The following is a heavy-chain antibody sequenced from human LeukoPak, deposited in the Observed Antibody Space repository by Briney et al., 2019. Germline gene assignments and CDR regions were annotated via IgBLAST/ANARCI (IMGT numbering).Heavy chain of an antibody. Sequence: KTSETLSLTCSVSGYSISSGYYWGWIRQPPGNGLEWIGSMYHSGSTYYNSSLKSRVTISLDMSKNQFSLKVTSVPATDTAVYYCFLVTGGTNPWNGMAVWGQGTTVTVSS. CDR2: MYHSGST. D-gene: IGHD7-27*01. CDR3: FLVTGGTNPWNGMAV. V-gene: IGHV4-38-2*01. CDR1: GYSISSGYY. J-gene: IGHJ6*02.